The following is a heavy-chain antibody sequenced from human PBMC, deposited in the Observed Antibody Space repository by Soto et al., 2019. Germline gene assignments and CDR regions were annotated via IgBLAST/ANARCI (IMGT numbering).Heavy chain of an antibody. J-gene: IGHJ4*02. V-gene: IGHV3-7*01. CDR2: IKQDGTEK. CDR1: GFTFSNYW. D-gene: IGHD6-19*01. CDR3: ARRHSSAWFFDY. Sequence: EVQLVESGGGLVQPGGSLRLSCAASGFTFSNYWMTWVRQAPGKGLEWVANIKQDGTEKYYVDSVRGRFTISRDNAKNSLYLHMNSLRAEDTAVYFCARRHSSAWFFDYWGQGTLVTVSS.